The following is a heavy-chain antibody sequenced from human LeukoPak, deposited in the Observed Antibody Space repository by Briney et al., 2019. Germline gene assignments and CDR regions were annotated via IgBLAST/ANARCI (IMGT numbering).Heavy chain of an antibody. V-gene: IGHV3-74*01. CDR1: GFTFSSYW. D-gene: IGHD1-14*01. Sequence: GGSLRLSCAASGFTFSSYWMHWVRHAPGKGLVWVSRINSDGSSTSYADSVKGRFTISRDNAKNTLYLQMYSLRAEDTAVYYCARDPGPIPLDYWGQGTLVTVSS. CDR2: INSDGSST. J-gene: IGHJ4*02. CDR3: ARDPGPIPLDY.